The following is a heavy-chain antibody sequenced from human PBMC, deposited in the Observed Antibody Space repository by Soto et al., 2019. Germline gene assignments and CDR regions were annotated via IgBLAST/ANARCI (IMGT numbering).Heavy chain of an antibody. J-gene: IGHJ4*02. CDR2: IHYSGTT. V-gene: IGHV4-59*01. Sequence: PXETLSLTCTVSGGSMRKYFWTWIRQPPGKGLEWIGYIHYSGTTSFFPSYNPSLRSRVTISEDTSKNQFSLKLLSVTTADTAVYFCAAGEASSRNLAPYYLDFWGQGTLVTVSS. CDR1: GGSMRKYF. D-gene: IGHD6-13*01. CDR3: AAGEASSRNLAPYYLDF.